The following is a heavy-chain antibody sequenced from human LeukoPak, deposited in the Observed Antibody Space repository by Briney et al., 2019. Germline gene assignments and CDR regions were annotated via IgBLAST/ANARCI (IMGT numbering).Heavy chain of an antibody. CDR1: GYTFITYW. CDR2: IYAGDSDT. V-gene: IGHV5-51*01. D-gene: IGHD5-24*01. Sequence: GESLKISCKGSGYTFITYWIGWVRQMPGKGLEGRGIIYAGDSDTRYSPSFQGQVAISADKSISTAYLQWSSLKASDTAMYYCARGGGGYNYDAFDIWGQGTMVTVSS. J-gene: IGHJ3*02. CDR3: ARGGGGYNYDAFDI.